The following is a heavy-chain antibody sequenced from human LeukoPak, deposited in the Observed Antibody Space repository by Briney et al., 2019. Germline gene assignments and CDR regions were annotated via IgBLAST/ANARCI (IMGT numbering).Heavy chain of an antibody. V-gene: IGHV3-23*01. CDR1: GFTFSSYA. J-gene: IGHJ4*02. CDR2: ISGSGGST. Sequence: GGSLRLSCAASGFTFSSYAMRWVRQAPGKGLEWVSAISGSGGSTYYADSVKGRFTISRDNSKNTLYLQMNSLRAEDTAVYYCAKPPHSSSWYMSPSFDYWGQGTLVTVSS. CDR3: AKPPHSSSWYMSPSFDY. D-gene: IGHD6-13*01.